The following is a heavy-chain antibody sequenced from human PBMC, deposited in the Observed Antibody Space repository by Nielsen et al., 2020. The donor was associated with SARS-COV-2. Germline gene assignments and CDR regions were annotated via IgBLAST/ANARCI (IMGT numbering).Heavy chain of an antibody. J-gene: IGHJ5*02. CDR3: ARDTPIYGSGSYYRYWFDP. Sequence: LSLTCAASGFTFSTFGLHWVRQAPGKGLEWVAVIWYDGSNKYHADSVKGRFTISRDNSKNTLYPQMNSLRGEDTAVYYCARDTPIYGSGSYYRYWFDPWGQGTLVTVSS. CDR2: IWYDGSNK. D-gene: IGHD3-10*01. CDR1: GFTFSTFG. V-gene: IGHV3-33*01.